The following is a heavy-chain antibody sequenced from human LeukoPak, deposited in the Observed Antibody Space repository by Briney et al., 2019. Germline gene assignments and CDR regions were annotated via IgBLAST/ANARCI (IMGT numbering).Heavy chain of an antibody. J-gene: IGHJ5*02. Sequence: GGSLRLSCAASGFTFTRYWMTWVRQAPGKGLELVANIKEDGSEKYYVDSVKGRFTISRDNAKNSLYLQINNLRAEDAALYYCVYGGSYYVAWGQGTLVTVSS. D-gene: IGHD1-26*01. V-gene: IGHV3-7*01. CDR2: IKEDGSEK. CDR1: GFTFTRYW. CDR3: VYGGSYYVA.